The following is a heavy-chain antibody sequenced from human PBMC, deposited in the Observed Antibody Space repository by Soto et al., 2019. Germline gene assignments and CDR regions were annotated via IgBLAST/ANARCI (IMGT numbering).Heavy chain of an antibody. CDR3: ARRSPKYCSSTSCHYGMDV. CDR2: INPNSGGT. CDR1: GYTFTGYY. V-gene: IGHV1-2*02. J-gene: IGHJ6*02. D-gene: IGHD2-2*01. Sequence: ASVKVSCKASGYTFTGYYMHWVRQAPGQGLEWMGWINPNSGGTNYAQKFQGRVTMTRDTSISTAYMELSRLRSNDTAVYYCARRSPKYCSSTSCHYGMDVWGQGTTVTVS.